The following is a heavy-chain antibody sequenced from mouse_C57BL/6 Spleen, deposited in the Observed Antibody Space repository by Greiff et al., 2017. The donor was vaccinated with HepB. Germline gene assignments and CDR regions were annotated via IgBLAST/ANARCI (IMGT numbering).Heavy chain of an antibody. Sequence: EVQLQESGPELVKPGDSVKISCKASGYSFTGYFMNWVMQSHGKSLEWIGRINPYNGDTFYNQKFKGKATLTVDKSSSTAHMELRSLTSEDSAVYYCASDDYEMNYWGQGTTLTVSS. D-gene: IGHD2-4*01. J-gene: IGHJ2*01. CDR2: INPYNGDT. CDR1: GYSFTGYF. V-gene: IGHV1-20*01. CDR3: ASDDYEMNY.